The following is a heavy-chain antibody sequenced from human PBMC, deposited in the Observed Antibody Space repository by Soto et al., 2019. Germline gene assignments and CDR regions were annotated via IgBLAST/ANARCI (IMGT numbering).Heavy chain of an antibody. Sequence: GGSLRLSCAASGFTFSGSAMQWVRQASGKGLEWVGRIRTEPYSYAAAYAASVKGRFTIFRDDSKNTAYLQMNSLRAEDTAVYYCAKPQRMTLDAFDIWGQGTMVTVSS. J-gene: IGHJ3*02. CDR3: AKPQRMTLDAFDI. CDR2: IRTEPYSYAA. CDR1: GFTFSGSA. V-gene: IGHV3-73*01. D-gene: IGHD2-15*01.